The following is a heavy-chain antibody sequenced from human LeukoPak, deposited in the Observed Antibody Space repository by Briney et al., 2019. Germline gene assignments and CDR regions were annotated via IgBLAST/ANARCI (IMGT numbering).Heavy chain of an antibody. CDR1: GFTFSSYW. D-gene: IGHD2-2*01. Sequence: GGSLRLSCAASGFTFSSYWMHWVRQAPGKGLVWVSRINSDGSSTSCADSVKGRFTISRDNAKNTLYLQMNSLRAEDTAVYYCARERDCSSTSCYSWWFDPWGQGTLVTVSS. CDR2: INSDGSST. V-gene: IGHV3-74*01. CDR3: ARERDCSSTSCYSWWFDP. J-gene: IGHJ5*02.